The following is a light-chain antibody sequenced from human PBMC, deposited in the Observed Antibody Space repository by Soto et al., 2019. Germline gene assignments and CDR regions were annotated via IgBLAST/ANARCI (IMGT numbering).Light chain of an antibody. Sequence: DIPMTQSPSSLSASIGDRVTITCRASKSISSYLNWYQQKPGKAPKLLIYAASSLQSGVPSRFSGSGSGTDFTLTISRLQPEDFATYYCQQRYSTPITFGQGTRLEIK. CDR2: AAS. V-gene: IGKV1-39*01. CDR3: QQRYSTPIT. J-gene: IGKJ5*01. CDR1: KSISSY.